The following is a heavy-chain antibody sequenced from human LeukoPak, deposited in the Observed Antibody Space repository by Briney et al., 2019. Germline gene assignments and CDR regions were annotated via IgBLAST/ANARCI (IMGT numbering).Heavy chain of an antibody. J-gene: IGHJ4*02. Sequence: ASETLSLTCAVYGGSFSGYYWSWIRQPPGKGLEWIGEINHSESTKYNPSLKSRVTISVDTSKNQFSLTLTSVTAADTAVYYCARGPSYDILTGYYNKRSCDYWGQGTLVTVSS. CDR1: GGSFSGYY. CDR2: INHSEST. D-gene: IGHD3-9*01. V-gene: IGHV4-34*01. CDR3: ARGPSYDILTGYYNKRSCDY.